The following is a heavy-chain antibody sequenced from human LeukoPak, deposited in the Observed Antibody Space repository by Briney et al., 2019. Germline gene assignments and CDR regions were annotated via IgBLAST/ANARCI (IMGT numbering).Heavy chain of an antibody. D-gene: IGHD2-2*01. CDR2: IYPGDSDT. CDR3: ARHYCSSTSCYFDY. V-gene: IGHV5-51*01. Sequence: GESLKISCKGSGYSFTNYWIGWVRQMPGKGLEWMGIIYPGDSDTRYSPFFQGQVTISADKSISTAYLQWSSLKASDTAMYYCARHYCSSTSCYFDYWGQGTLVTVSS. CDR1: GYSFTNYW. J-gene: IGHJ4*02.